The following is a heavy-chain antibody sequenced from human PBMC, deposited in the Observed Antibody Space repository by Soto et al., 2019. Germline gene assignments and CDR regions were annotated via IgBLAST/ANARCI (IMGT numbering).Heavy chain of an antibody. CDR2: ISSSGSTI. CDR3: ARDYLLFYSGWSRAIDY. Sequence: GGSLRLSCAASGFTFSDYYMSWIRQAPGKGLEWVSYISSSGSTIYYADSVKGRFTISRDNAKNSLYLQMNSLSAEDTAVYYCARDYLLFYSGWSRAIDYWGQGTLVTVSS. D-gene: IGHD6-19*01. J-gene: IGHJ4*02. V-gene: IGHV3-11*01. CDR1: GFTFSDYY.